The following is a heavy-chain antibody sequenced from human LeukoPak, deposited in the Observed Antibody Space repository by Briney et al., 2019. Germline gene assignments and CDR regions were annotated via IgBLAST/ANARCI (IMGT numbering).Heavy chain of an antibody. CDR2: IKQDGSEK. CDR1: GFTFSSYW. D-gene: IGHD4-17*01. J-gene: IGHJ4*02. V-gene: IGHV3-7*01. CDR3: ASLDYGDFDY. Sequence: GGSLRLSCAVSGFTFSSYWMNWVRQAPGKGLKWVANIKQDGSEKYYVDSVKGRFTISRDNAKNSLYLQMNSLRAEDTAVYYCASLDYGDFDYWGQGTLVTVSS.